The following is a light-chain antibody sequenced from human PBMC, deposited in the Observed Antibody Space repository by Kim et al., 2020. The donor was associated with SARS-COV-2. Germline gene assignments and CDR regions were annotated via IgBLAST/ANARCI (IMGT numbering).Light chain of an antibody. CDR2: GKN. CDR3: NSRDSSGNHLVV. V-gene: IGLV3-19*01. Sequence: LGQTVRITCQGDSLRSYYASWYQQKPGQAPVLVIYGKNNRPSGIPDRFSGSSSGNTASLTITGAQAEDEADYYCNSRDSSGNHLVVFGGRTQLTVL. CDR1: SLRSYY. J-gene: IGLJ2*01.